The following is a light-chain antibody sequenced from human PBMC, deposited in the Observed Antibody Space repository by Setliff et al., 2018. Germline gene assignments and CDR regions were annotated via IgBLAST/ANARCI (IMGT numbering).Light chain of an antibody. V-gene: IGLV2-14*01. CDR1: SSDVGGYDY. Sequence: QSVLTQPAALSGSPGQSITISCTETSSDVGGYDYFSWYQQHPGKVPTLLVYDFSNRPSGVSDRFSGSKSVDTACLTISGPQLEDEADYYCSSYSSSSSLVVCGGGTK. J-gene: IGLJ2*01. CDR2: DFS. CDR3: SSYSSSSSLVV.